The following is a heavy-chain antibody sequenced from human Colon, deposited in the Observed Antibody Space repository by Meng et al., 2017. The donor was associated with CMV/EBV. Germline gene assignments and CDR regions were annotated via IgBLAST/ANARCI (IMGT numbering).Heavy chain of an antibody. V-gene: IGHV3-11*04. CDR2: ITDTGSLI. CDR3: VASSVIAPFY. CDR1: GFNFNVYY. D-gene: IGHD3-16*02. Sequence: LSCAASGFNFNVYYMGWIRQAPGKGLEWISYITDTGSLIYYADSIRGRFTISRDNAKNALYLQMNSLRAEDAAVYYCVASSVIAPFYWGQGTLVTVSS. J-gene: IGHJ4*02.